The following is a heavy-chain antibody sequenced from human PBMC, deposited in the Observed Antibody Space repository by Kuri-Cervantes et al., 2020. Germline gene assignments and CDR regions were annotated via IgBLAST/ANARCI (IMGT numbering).Heavy chain of an antibody. CDR1: GFTFGDYA. CDR2: INQDGSDK. Sequence: GGSLRLSCRTSGFTFGDYALSWVRQAPGKGLEWVAHINQDGSDKSYVDAVKGRFTISRDNAKSSSYLQMNNLRAEDTAVYFCARGHYGLDIWGQGTTVTVSS. V-gene: IGHV3-7*01. J-gene: IGHJ6*02. CDR3: ARGHYGLDI.